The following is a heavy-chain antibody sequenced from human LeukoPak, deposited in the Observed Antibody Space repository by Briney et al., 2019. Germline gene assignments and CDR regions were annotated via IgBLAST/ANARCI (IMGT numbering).Heavy chain of an antibody. Sequence: GESLKISCKGSGYRFTSYWIGWVRQIPGKGLEWMGIIYPGGSDTRYRPSFQGQVTISADKSISTAYLQWSSLKASDTAMYYCARLTRIAVAGSDYWGQGTLVTVSS. D-gene: IGHD6-19*01. J-gene: IGHJ4*02. CDR2: IYPGGSDT. V-gene: IGHV5-51*01. CDR3: ARLTRIAVAGSDY. CDR1: GYRFTSYW.